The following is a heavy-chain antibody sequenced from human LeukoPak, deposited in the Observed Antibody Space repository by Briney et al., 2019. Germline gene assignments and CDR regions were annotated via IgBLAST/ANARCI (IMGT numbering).Heavy chain of an antibody. Sequence: ASVKVSCKASGYRFTDDYYIHWVRRAPGQGLEWMGWINTNTGNPTYAQGFTGRFVFSLDTSVSTAYLQSSSLKAEDTAVYYCARDGANTFGGVIVTQNFDYWGQGTLVTVSS. CDR3: ARDGANTFGGVIVTQNFDY. CDR2: INTNTGNP. J-gene: IGHJ4*02. V-gene: IGHV7-4-1*02. CDR1: GYRFTDDYY. D-gene: IGHD3-16*02.